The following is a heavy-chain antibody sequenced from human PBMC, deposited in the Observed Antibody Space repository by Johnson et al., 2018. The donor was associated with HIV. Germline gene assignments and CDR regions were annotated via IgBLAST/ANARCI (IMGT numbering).Heavy chain of an antibody. V-gene: IGHV3-30*03. J-gene: IGHJ3*02. CDR3: ARGYCSGGSCYSEYAFDI. CDR2: ISHDGNNK. Sequence: QEQLVESGGGVVQPGRSLRVSCAASGFTFSSYVMHWVRQAPGKGLEWVTIISHDGNNKYYVDSVKGRFTISRDNSKNTLYLQMNSLRAEDTAVYYCARGYCSGGSCYSEYAFDIWGQGTMVTVSS. CDR1: GFTFSSYV. D-gene: IGHD2-15*01.